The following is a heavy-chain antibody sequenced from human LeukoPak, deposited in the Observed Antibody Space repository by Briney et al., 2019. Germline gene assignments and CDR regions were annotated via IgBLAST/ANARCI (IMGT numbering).Heavy chain of an antibody. CDR3: ARQFGGNSEFDY. D-gene: IGHD4-23*01. V-gene: IGHV5-51*01. J-gene: IGHJ4*02. CDR2: IYPGDSDI. CDR1: GXSFTSYC. Sequence: GESLKISLKGSGXSFTSYCIGWVRQMPGKALEWMGIIYPGDSDIRYSPSFQGQVTISADKSISTAYLQWSSLKASGTAMYYCARQFGGNSEFDYWGQGTLVTVSS.